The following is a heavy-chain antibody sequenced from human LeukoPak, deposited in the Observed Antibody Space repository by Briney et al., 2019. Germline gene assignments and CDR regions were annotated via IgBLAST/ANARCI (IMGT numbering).Heavy chain of an antibody. Sequence: GGSLRLSCAASGFTFSHYWMSWVRQAPGKRLEWVGRIKTTNEGGPTDYPAPAKGRFTISRDDSKSMLYLLMNSLKTEDTAVYYCSADLSVSAGYSFDYWGLGTLVTVSS. D-gene: IGHD2-15*01. CDR2: IKTTNEGGPT. CDR3: SADLSVSAGYSFDY. J-gene: IGHJ4*02. CDR1: GFTFSHYW. V-gene: IGHV3-15*01.